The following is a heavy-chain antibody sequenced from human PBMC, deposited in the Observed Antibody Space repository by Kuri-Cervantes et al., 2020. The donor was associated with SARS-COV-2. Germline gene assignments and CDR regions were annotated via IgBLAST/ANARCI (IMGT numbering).Heavy chain of an antibody. CDR1: GYTFTSYG. D-gene: IGHD3-16*01. Sequence: ASVKVSCKASGYTFTSYGISWVRQAPGQGLEWMGWISAYNGNTNYAQKLQGRVTMTTDTSTSTAYMELSSLRSEDTAVYYCASLPAWGRRAFDIWGQGTMVTVSS. V-gene: IGHV1-18*01. J-gene: IGHJ3*02. CDR3: ASLPAWGRRAFDI. CDR2: ISAYNGNT.